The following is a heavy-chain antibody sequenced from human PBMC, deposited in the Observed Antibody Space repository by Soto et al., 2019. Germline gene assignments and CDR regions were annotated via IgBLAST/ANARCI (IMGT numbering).Heavy chain of an antibody. V-gene: IGHV1-2*02. CDR2: INPNSGGT. CDR3: ARAPWELLSWHGMDV. CDR1: GYTFTGYY. J-gene: IGHJ6*02. D-gene: IGHD1-26*01. Sequence: QVQLVQSGAEVKKPGASVKVSCKASGYTFTGYYMHWVRQAPGQGLEWMGWINPNSGGTNYAQKFQGRVTMTRDTSISTAYMELSRLRSDDTAVYYCARAPWELLSWHGMDVWGQGTTVTVSS.